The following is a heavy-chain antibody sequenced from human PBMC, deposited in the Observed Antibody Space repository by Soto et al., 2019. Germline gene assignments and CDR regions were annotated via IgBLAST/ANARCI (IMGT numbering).Heavy chain of an antibody. V-gene: IGHV3-23*01. CDR2: ISGSAGST. J-gene: IGHJ4*02. Sequence: EVQLLESGGGLVQPGGSLRLSCAASGFTLSSYPVSWVRQAPGKGLEWVSSISGSAGSTYYADSVKGRFTISRDNSKNTLYVQMNSLRAEDTAVYYCAKGHGDYVWHYFDYWGQGTLVTVSS. CDR3: AKGHGDYVWHYFDY. D-gene: IGHD4-17*01. CDR1: GFTLSSYP.